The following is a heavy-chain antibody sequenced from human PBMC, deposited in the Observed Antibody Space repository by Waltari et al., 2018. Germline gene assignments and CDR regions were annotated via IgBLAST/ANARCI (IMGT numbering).Heavy chain of an antibody. CDR2: IYSGGSST. Sequence: EVQLLESGGGLVQPGGSLRLSCAASGFTFSSYAMSWVRQAPGKGLGWVSVIYSGGSSTYYADSVKGRFTISRDNSKNTLYLQMNSLRAEDTAVYYCAKGDYYYYMDVWGKGTTVTVSS. J-gene: IGHJ6*03. V-gene: IGHV3-23*03. CDR1: GFTFSSYA. CDR3: AKGDYYYYMDV.